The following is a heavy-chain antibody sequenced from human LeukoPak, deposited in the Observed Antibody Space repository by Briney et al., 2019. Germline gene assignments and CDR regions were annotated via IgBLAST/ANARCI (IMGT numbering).Heavy chain of an antibody. CDR1: GGSISSGGYY. D-gene: IGHD3-22*01. V-gene: IGHV4-31*03. Sequence: PSETLTLTCTVSGGSISSGGYYWSWIRQHPGKGLEWIGEINHSGSTNYNPSLKSRVTISVDTSKNQFSLKLSSVTAADTAVYYCARGGVSGYPRVVDYWGQGTLVTVSS. CDR3: ARGGVSGYPRVVDY. J-gene: IGHJ4*02. CDR2: INHSGST.